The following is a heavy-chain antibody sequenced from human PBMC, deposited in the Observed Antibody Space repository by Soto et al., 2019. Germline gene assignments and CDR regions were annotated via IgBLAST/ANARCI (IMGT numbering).Heavy chain of an antibody. V-gene: IGHV3-21*01. Sequence: VGSLRLSCAASGFTFSSYSMNWVSQAPGKGLEWVSSISSSSSYIYYADSVKGRFTISRDNAKNSLYLQMNSLRAEDTAVYYCARDTMDTAIGVAFDYWGQGTLVTVSS. J-gene: IGHJ4*02. D-gene: IGHD5-18*01. CDR2: ISSSSSYI. CDR1: GFTFSSYS. CDR3: ARDTMDTAIGVAFDY.